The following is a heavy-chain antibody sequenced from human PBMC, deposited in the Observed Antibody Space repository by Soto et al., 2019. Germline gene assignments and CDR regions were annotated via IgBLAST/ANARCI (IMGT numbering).Heavy chain of an antibody. V-gene: IGHV4-30-2*01. J-gene: IGHJ5*02. Sequence: SETLSLTCAVSGGSISSGGYSWSWIRQPPGKGLEWIGYIYHSGSTYYNPSLKSRVTISVDRSKNQFSLKLSSVTAADTAVYYCARASMVRGVMGWFDPWGQGTLVTVSS. D-gene: IGHD3-10*01. CDR3: ARASMVRGVMGWFDP. CDR2: IYHSGST. CDR1: GGSISSGGYS.